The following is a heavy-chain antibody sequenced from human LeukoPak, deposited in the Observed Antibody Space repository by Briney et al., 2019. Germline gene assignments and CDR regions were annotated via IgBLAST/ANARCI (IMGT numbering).Heavy chain of an antibody. J-gene: IGHJ3*02. CDR1: GFTVSDYY. Sequence: PGGSLRLSCAASGFTVSDYYMSWVRQAPGKGLEWVLVIYSDSRTYYAGSVRGRFTISRDNSNNTLHLQMNSLRGEDTAVYYCARCGSDYDGGAFDIWGQGTMVTVSS. V-gene: IGHV3-53*01. CDR3: ARCGSDYDGGAFDI. CDR2: IYSDSRT. D-gene: IGHD2-21*02.